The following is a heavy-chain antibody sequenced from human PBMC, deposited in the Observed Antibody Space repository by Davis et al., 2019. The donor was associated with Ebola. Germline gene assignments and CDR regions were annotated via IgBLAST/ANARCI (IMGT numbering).Heavy chain of an antibody. D-gene: IGHD3-22*01. CDR3: AREDSPGKDAFDI. J-gene: IGHJ3*02. V-gene: IGHV4-59*01. Sequence: PSETLSLTCTVSGGSISSYYWSWIRQPPGKGLEWIGYIYYSGSTNYNPSLKSRVTISVDTSKNQFSLKLSSVTAADTAVYYCAREDSPGKDAFDIWGQGTMVTVSS. CDR1: GGSISSYY. CDR2: IYYSGST.